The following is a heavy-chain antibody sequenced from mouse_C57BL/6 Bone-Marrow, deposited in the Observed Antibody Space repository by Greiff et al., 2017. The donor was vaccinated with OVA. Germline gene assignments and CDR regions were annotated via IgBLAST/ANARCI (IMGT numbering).Heavy chain of an antibody. Sequence: VQLQQSGPELVKPGASVKMSCKASGYTFTDYNMHWVKQRHGKSLEWIGYINPNNGGTSYNQKFKGKATLTVNKSSSTAYMELRSLTSEDSAVYYCAKTAQATYDFDDGGQGTTLTVSS. J-gene: IGHJ2*01. CDR2: INPNNGGT. CDR1: GYTFTDYN. V-gene: IGHV1-22*01. CDR3: AKTAQATYDFDD. D-gene: IGHD3-2*02.